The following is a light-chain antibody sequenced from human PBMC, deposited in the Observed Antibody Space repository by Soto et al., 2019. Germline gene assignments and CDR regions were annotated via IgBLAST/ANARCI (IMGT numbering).Light chain of an antibody. Sequence: EIVLTQSPGTLSLSPGERATLSCRASQSVSSSYLAWYQQKPGQAPRLLIYGASSRATGIPDRFSGSGSGTDFTLTISRLEPEDCAVYYCQQYGSHRVTFGPGTKVDIK. J-gene: IGKJ3*01. CDR2: GAS. CDR1: QSVSSSY. V-gene: IGKV3-20*01. CDR3: QQYGSHRVT.